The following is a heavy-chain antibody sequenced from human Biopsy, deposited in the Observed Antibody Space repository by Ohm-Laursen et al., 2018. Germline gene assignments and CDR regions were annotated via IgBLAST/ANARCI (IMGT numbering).Heavy chain of an antibody. CDR2: IVPILGHL. D-gene: IGHD3-3*01. V-gene: IGHV1-69*04. CDR1: GGPSSNYA. CDR3: AADAGGYYTEFDY. J-gene: IGHJ4*02. Sequence: SSVKVSCKASGGPSSNYAFSWVRQAPGQGLEWVGRIVPILGHLNYAQRFQGRVSITADKSTTYVYMELSRLTSGDTAVYYYAADAGGYYTEFDYWGPGTLVTVSS.